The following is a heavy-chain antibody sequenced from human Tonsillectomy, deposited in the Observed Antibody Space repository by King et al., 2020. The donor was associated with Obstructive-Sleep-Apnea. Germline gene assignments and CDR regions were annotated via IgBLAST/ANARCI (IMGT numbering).Heavy chain of an antibody. J-gene: IGHJ3*02. CDR2: IYPGDSDT. Sequence: VQLVESGAEVKKPGESLKISCKGSGYSFTSYWIGWVRQMPGKGLEWMGIIYPGDSDTRYSPSFQGQVTISADKSLSTAYLPWSSLKASDTAMYYCASTANQAGNAFDIWGQGTMVTVSS. CDR3: ASTANQAGNAFDI. CDR1: GYSFTSYW. V-gene: IGHV5-51*01. D-gene: IGHD1-14*01.